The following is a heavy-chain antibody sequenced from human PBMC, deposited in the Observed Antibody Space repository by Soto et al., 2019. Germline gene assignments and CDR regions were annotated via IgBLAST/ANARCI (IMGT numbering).Heavy chain of an antibody. CDR3: ARDRADIVVLPAASQYGMDV. D-gene: IGHD2-2*01. CDR2: INPNSGGT. Sequence: ASVKVSCKASGYTFTGYYMHWVRQAPGQGLEWMGWINPNSGGTNYAQKFQGRVTMTRDTSISTAYMELSRLRSDDTAVYYCARDRADIVVLPAASQYGMDVWGQGTTVTVSS. V-gene: IGHV1-2*02. CDR1: GYTFTGYY. J-gene: IGHJ6*02.